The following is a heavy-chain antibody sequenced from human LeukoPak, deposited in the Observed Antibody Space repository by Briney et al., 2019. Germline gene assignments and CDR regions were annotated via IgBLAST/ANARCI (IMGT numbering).Heavy chain of an antibody. J-gene: IGHJ4*02. V-gene: IGHV1-18*01. D-gene: IGHD3-22*01. Sequence: ASVKVSCKASGYTFTSYGISWVQQAPGQGLEWMGWISAYNGNTNYAQKLQGRVTMTTDTSTSTAYMELRSLRSDDTAVYYCARDHGYYDSSGYYPNWGQGTLVTVSS. CDR1: GYTFTSYG. CDR2: ISAYNGNT. CDR3: ARDHGYYDSSGYYPN.